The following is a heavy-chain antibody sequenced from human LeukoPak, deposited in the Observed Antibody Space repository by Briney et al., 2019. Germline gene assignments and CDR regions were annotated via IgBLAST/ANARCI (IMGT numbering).Heavy chain of an antibody. CDR3: ARPKGPIAAADDYFDY. Sequence: GASVKVSCKASGYTFTGYYMHWVRQAPGQGLEWMGWINPNSGGTNYAQKFQGRVTMTRDTSISTAYMELSRLRSDDTAVYYCARPKGPIAAADDYFDYWGQGTLVTVSS. V-gene: IGHV1-2*02. CDR1: GYTFTGYY. J-gene: IGHJ4*02. CDR2: INPNSGGT. D-gene: IGHD6-13*01.